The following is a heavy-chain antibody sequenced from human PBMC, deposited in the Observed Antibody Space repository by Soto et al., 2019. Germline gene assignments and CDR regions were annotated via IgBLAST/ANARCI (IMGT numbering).Heavy chain of an antibody. V-gene: IGHV1-18*01. D-gene: IGHD6-6*01. CDR1: GYTFFSYG. CDR3: ARKSSSSSWFDP. Sequence: GASVKVSCKASGYTFFSYGISWVRQAPGQGLEWMGWISTYNGHTSYAQNLQGRVTMTTDTSTRTAYMELRSLRSDDTAVYYCARKSSSSSWFDPWGQGXLVTVYS. J-gene: IGHJ5*02. CDR2: ISTYNGHT.